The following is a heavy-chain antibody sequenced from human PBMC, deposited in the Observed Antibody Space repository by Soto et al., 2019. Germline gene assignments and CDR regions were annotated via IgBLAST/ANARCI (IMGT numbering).Heavy chain of an antibody. CDR1: GGSISSSNW. CDR2: SYHSGST. CDR3: ARDMGAAAGREYYFDY. V-gene: IGHV4-4*02. J-gene: IGHJ4*02. Sequence: QVQLQESGPGLVKPSGTLSLTCAVSGGSISSSNWWTWVRQTPGKRQEWIGESYHSGSTNYNPSLKSRVTISVDKSKNQFSLKLSSVTAADTAVYYCARDMGAAAGREYYFDYWGQGTLVTVSS. D-gene: IGHD6-13*01.